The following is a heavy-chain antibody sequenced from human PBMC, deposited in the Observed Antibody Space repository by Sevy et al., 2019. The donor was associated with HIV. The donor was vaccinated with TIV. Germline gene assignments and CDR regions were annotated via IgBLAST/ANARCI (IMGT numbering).Heavy chain of an antibody. J-gene: IGHJ6*02. D-gene: IGHD3-10*01. Sequence: GGSLRLSCEASGFTFSNSYMSWVRQSPGKGLEWVSYISSRGSTIYYAESVKGRFTISRDNAKNSLYLQMNGLRDDDTAVYYCARDLVVIYGSGNYSNYAMDIWGQGTTVTVSS. V-gene: IGHV3-11*01. CDR2: ISSRGSTI. CDR1: GFTFSNSY. CDR3: ARDLVVIYGSGNYSNYAMDI.